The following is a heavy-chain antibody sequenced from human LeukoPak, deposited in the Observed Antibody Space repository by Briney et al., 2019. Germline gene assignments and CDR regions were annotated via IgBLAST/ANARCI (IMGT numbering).Heavy chain of an antibody. CDR1: GGSFGVYY. CDR2: INHSGST. CDR3: ARGQWLAPTGDY. D-gene: IGHD6-19*01. V-gene: IGHV4-34*01. J-gene: IGHJ4*02. Sequence: SETLSLTCAVYGGSFGVYYWSGIRQPPGKGLKWIGEINHSGSTKYNPSLKSRVTISVDTSKNHFSLNLSSVTAADTAVYYCARGQWLAPTGDYWGQGTLVTVSS.